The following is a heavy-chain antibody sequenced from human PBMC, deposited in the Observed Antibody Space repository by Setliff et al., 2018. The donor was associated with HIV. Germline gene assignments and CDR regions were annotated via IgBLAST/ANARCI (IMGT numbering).Heavy chain of an antibody. CDR2: ISQSGST. CDR3: ARGPYYYNSSGQISAEYFQH. J-gene: IGHJ1*01. D-gene: IGHD3-22*01. CDR1: GYSISSGYY. Sequence: PSETLSLTCAVSGYSISSGYYWSWIRQPPGKGLEWIGYISQSGSTYYNPSLKSRVTISVDRSKNQFSLKLSSVTAADTAVYYCARGPYYYNSSGQISAEYFQHWGQGTLVTVTS. V-gene: IGHV4-38-2*01.